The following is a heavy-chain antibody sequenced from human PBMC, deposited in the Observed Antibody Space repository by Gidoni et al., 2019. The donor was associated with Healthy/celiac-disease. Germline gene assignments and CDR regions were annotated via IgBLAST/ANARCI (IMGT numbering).Heavy chain of an antibody. J-gene: IGHJ2*01. Sequence: QVQLQESGPGLVKPSQTLSLTCTVSGGSISSGGYYWSWIRQHPGKGLEWIGYIYYSGSTYYNPSLKSRVTISVDTSKNQFSLKLSSVTAADTAVYYCASYHYYDSSGYYYVLPGDWYFDLWGRGTLVTVSS. CDR1: GGSISSGGYY. V-gene: IGHV4-31*03. CDR2: IYYSGST. CDR3: ASYHYYDSSGYYYVLPGDWYFDL. D-gene: IGHD3-22*01.